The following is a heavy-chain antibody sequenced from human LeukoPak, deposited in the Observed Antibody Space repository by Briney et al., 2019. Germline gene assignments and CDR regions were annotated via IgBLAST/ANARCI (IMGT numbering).Heavy chain of an antibody. CDR2: IKQDGSEK. Sequence: GGSLRLSCAASGFTFSNFWMSWVRQAPGKGLEWVANIKQDGSEKYYVDSVKGRFTISRDNAKNSLYLQMNSLRAGDTALYYCARDQGTYGFQYWGPGTLVTVSP. J-gene: IGHJ1*01. CDR3: ARDQGTYGFQY. V-gene: IGHV3-7*04. CDR1: GFTFSNFW. D-gene: IGHD3-10*01.